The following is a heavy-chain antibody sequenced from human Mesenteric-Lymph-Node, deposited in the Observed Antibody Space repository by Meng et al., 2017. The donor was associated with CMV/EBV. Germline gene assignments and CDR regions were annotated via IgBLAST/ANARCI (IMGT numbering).Heavy chain of an antibody. CDR2: IKQDGSEK. V-gene: IGHV3-7*01. CDR1: GFTFTSYW. J-gene: IGHJ6*02. D-gene: IGHD3-3*02. CDR3: ARDGIRGADA. Sequence: GESLKISCAASGFTFTSYWMSWVRQAPGKGLEWVANIKQDGSEKYYVDSVKGRFTISRDNGKNSLYLQMNSLRVEDTAVYYCARDGIRGADAWGQGTTVTVSS.